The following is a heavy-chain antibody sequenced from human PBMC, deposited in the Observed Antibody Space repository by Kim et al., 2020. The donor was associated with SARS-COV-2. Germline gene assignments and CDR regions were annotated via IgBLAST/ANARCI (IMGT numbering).Heavy chain of an antibody. V-gene: IGHV3-30*18. CDR3: AKEKPMVRGAQFGYFDY. D-gene: IGHD3-10*01. J-gene: IGHJ4*01. CDR2: ISYDGSNK. CDR1: GFTFSSYG. Sequence: GGSLRLSCAASGFTFSSYGMHWVRQAPGKGLEWVAVISYDGSNKYYADSVKGRFTISRDNSKNTLYLQMNSLRAEDTAVYYCAKEKPMVRGAQFGYFDY.